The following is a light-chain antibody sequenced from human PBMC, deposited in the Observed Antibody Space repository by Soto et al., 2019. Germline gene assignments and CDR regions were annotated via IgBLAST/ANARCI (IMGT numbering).Light chain of an antibody. Sequence: DIAMTQSPDSLAVSLGERATINCKSSQTVLYHSNNRNYLAWYQQKPGQPPKLLIYWASTRESGVPARFSGSGSGTDFTLTISSLQAEDVAVYYCQQYYSTPQTFGQGTKVQIK. CDR1: QTVLYHSNNRNY. J-gene: IGKJ1*01. CDR2: WAS. CDR3: QQYYSTPQT. V-gene: IGKV4-1*01.